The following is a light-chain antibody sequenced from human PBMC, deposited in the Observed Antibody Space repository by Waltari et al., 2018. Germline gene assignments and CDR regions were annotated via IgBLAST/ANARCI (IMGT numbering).Light chain of an antibody. CDR1: SLSYRSYNGNS. Sequence: SLSYRSYNGNSLAWYQQKPGQPPKLLIYWASTRESGVPDRFSASGSGTDFTLTISSLQAEDVAVYYCHQYHRFPVTFGQGTRLEIK. CDR3: HQYHRFPVT. V-gene: IGKV4-1*01. J-gene: IGKJ5*01. CDR2: WAS.